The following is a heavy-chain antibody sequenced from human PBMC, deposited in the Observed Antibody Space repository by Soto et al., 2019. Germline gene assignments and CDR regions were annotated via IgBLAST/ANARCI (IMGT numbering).Heavy chain of an antibody. CDR2: ISSSGRTI. J-gene: IGHJ4*02. CDR3: EREPSQAVLGAPWDY. V-gene: IGHV3-48*03. CDR1: GFTFSSYE. Sequence: PGGSLRLSCAASGFTFSSYEMNWVRQAPGKGLEWVSYISSSGRTIYYADSVKGRFTISRDNAQNSLYLQMNSLSAEDTAVYYGEREPSQAVLGAPWDYWGQGTLVPVSS. D-gene: IGHD2-8*02.